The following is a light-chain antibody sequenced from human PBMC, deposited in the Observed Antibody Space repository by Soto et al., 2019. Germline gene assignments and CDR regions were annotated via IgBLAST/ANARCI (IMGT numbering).Light chain of an antibody. Sequence: QSALTQPASVSGSPGQSITISCTGTSRDVGAYNYVSWYQQHPGTAPKLIIYDVSNRPSGVSNRFSGSKSGHTASLTISGLQAEDEADYYCCSYAGTSTDVFAAGTQLTVL. CDR2: DVS. CDR1: SRDVGAYNY. V-gene: IGLV2-14*01. J-gene: IGLJ1*01. CDR3: CSYAGTSTDV.